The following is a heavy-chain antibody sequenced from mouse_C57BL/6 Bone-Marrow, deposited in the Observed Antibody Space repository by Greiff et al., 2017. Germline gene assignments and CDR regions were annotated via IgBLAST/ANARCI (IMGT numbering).Heavy chain of an antibody. D-gene: IGHD2-3*01. CDR2: IWAGGST. V-gene: IGHV2-9*02. Sequence: QVQLKESGPGLVAPSQSLSITCTVSGFSLTSYGVHWVRQPPGKGLEWLGVIWAGGSTNYNSALMPRLGISKDNSKSQVFLKMNSLQTDDTAMYYCARVYDGYYYAMDYWGQGTSVTVSS. CDR1: GFSLTSYG. CDR3: ARVYDGYYYAMDY. J-gene: IGHJ4*01.